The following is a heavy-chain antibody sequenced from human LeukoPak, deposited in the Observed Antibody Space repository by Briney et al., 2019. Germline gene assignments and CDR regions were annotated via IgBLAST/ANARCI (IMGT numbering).Heavy chain of an antibody. CDR3: AKGDDIGKHPTRAYYFDT. V-gene: IGHV3-23*01. CDR1: GFTFSRHA. D-gene: IGHD5-24*01. Sequence: GGSLRLSCAASGFTFSRHAMSWVRQAPGKGLEWVSTTGLNSVNTLCAESVQGRFSISGDNSKNTLDLQMDNLRVDDTAVYYCAKGDDIGKHPTRAYYFDTWGQGTLVTVSS. CDR2: TGLNSVNT. J-gene: IGHJ4*02.